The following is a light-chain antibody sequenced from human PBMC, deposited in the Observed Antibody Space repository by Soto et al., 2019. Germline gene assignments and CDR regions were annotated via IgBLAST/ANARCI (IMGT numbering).Light chain of an antibody. Sequence: EIVLTQSPGTLSLSPGERATLSCRASESVSDNYLAWYQQRSGQAPRLVIYGASSRASAVPDRFSGSGSGADFTLTISSLRSEDSAIYYCQQYFEWPPMTFGQGTKVEI. J-gene: IGKJ1*01. CDR2: GAS. CDR1: ESVSDNY. CDR3: QQYFEWPPMT. V-gene: IGKV3-20*01.